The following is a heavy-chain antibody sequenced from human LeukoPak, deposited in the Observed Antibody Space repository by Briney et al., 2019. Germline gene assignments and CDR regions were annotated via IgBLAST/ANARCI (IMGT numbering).Heavy chain of an antibody. Sequence: GGSLRLSCGASGFTFTSHWMSWVRQAPGKGLEWVANIKQDGSETYYVDSVKGRFTIPRDNAKSSLYLQMNSLRAEDTAVYYSATDFWSGYWGQGTLVTVSS. CDR1: GFTFTSHW. V-gene: IGHV3-7*01. J-gene: IGHJ4*02. CDR2: IKQDGSET. D-gene: IGHD3-3*01. CDR3: ATDFWSGY.